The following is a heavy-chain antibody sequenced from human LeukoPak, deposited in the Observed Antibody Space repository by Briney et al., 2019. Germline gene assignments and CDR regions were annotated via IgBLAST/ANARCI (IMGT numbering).Heavy chain of an antibody. V-gene: IGHV5-51*01. Sequence: GESLKISCKGSGYSFTSHWIGWVRQMPGKGLEWMGIIFPGDSDIRYSPSSQGQVTISADKSISTAYLQWSGLKASDTAMYYCATGRITYFNFWGQGTLVTVSS. CDR3: ATGRITYFNF. D-gene: IGHD5-24*01. CDR1: GYSFTSHW. CDR2: IFPGDSDI. J-gene: IGHJ4*02.